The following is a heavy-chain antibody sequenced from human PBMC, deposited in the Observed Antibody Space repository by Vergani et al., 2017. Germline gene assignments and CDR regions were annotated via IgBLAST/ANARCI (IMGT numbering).Heavy chain of an antibody. J-gene: IGHJ6*02. V-gene: IGHV3-73*01. CDR2: IRSKANIYAT. CDR1: GFTFSGSA. D-gene: IGHD2-15*01. Sequence: EVQLVESGGGLVQPGGSLKLSCAASGFTFSGSAMHWVRQASGKGLEWFGRIRSKANIYATAYAASVKGRFTISRDDSKNTAYLQMNSLKTEDTAVYYCTRHIGYYYYGMDVWGQGTTVTVSS. CDR3: TRHIGYYYYGMDV.